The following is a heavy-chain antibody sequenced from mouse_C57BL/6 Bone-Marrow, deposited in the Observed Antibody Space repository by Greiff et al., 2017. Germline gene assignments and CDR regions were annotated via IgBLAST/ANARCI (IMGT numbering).Heavy chain of an antibody. CDR3: ASEGYHYAMDY. V-gene: IGHV2-6*01. Sequence: VQLQQSGPGLVAPSQSLSITCTVSGFSLNGYGVDWVRQSPGKGLEWVGGIWGVGSTNYNSALKSRLSISKDNSKSQVFLQMNSLPTDDTAMYYRASEGYHYAMDYWGQGTSVPVSS. D-gene: IGHD2-2*01. CDR2: IWGVGST. CDR1: GFSLNGYG. J-gene: IGHJ4*01.